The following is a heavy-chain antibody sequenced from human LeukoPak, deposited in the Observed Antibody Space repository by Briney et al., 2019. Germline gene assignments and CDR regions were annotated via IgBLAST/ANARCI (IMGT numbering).Heavy chain of an antibody. CDR2: INPSGGFT. CDR1: GYTFTNYY. J-gene: IGHJ4*02. Sequence: GASVKVSCKASGYTFTNYYMHWVRQAPGQGLEWMGIINPSGGFTSYAQKFQGRVTMTRDMSRNTVYMDLSSLRSEDTAIYYCARRGSRYYYDTSDSTRDYFDYWGQGTLVTVSS. CDR3: ARRGSRYYYDTSDSTRDYFDY. D-gene: IGHD3-22*01. V-gene: IGHV1-46*01.